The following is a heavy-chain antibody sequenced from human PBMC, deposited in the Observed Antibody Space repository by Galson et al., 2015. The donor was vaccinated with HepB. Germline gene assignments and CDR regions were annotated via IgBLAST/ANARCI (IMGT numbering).Heavy chain of an antibody. CDR1: GFTFTTYL. CDR2: IKQDGSEK. V-gene: IGHV3-7*01. Sequence: SLRLSCAASGFTFTTYLMSWVRQAPGKGLEWVANIKQDGSEKYYVDSVKGRFTISRDNAKNSLYLHMEGLRAEDTAVYYCARVGSSWYSYFDYWGQGTLVTVSS. D-gene: IGHD6-13*01. CDR3: ARVGSSWYSYFDY. J-gene: IGHJ4*02.